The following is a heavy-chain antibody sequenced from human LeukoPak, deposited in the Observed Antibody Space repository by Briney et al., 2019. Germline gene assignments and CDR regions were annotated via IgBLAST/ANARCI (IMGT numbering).Heavy chain of an antibody. Sequence: PSETLSLTCAVSGGSISSGGYSWSWIRQPPGKGLEWIGYIYYSGSTYYNPSLKSRVTISVDTSKNQFSLKLSSVTAADTAVYYCARVCVGPYSSSWYWFDPWGQGTLVTVSS. D-gene: IGHD6-13*01. CDR2: IYYSGST. CDR1: GGSISSGGYS. V-gene: IGHV4-30-4*07. J-gene: IGHJ5*02. CDR3: ARVCVGPYSSSWYWFDP.